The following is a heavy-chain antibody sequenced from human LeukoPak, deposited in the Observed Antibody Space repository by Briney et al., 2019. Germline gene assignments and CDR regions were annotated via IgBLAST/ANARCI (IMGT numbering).Heavy chain of an antibody. CDR1: EFTFSNYA. CDR3: ARGMTTVTWAFDI. J-gene: IGHJ3*02. D-gene: IGHD4-17*01. CDR2: ISTNGGNT. V-gene: IGHV3-64*01. Sequence: GGSLRLSCAASEFTFSNYAMHWVRQAPGKGLEYFSAISTNGGNTYYANSVKGRFTISRDNSKNTLYLQMGSLRAEDMAVYYCARGMTTVTWAFDIWGQGTMVTVSS.